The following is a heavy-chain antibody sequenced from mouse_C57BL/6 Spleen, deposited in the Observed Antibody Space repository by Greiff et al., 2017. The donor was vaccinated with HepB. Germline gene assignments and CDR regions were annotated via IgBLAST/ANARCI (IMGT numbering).Heavy chain of an antibody. D-gene: IGHD1-1*01. CDR3: TTRTVVATDYFDY. CDR2: IDPEDGDT. CDR1: GFNIKDYY. Sequence: DVQLQESGAELVRPGASVKLSCTASGFNIKDYYMHWVKQRPEQGLEWIGRIDPEDGDTEYAPKFQGKATMTADTSSNTAYLQLSSLTSEDTAVYYCTTRTVVATDYFDYWGQGTTLTVSS. V-gene: IGHV14-1*01. J-gene: IGHJ2*01.